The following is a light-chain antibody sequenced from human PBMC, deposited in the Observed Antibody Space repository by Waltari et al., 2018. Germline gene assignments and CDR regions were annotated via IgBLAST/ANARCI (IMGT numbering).Light chain of an antibody. Sequence: DIVLTQSQDSLAVSLGERATINCKSSQSVLYSSNNKNYLAWYQQKPGQPPKLLMYWASTRESGVPDRFSGSGSGTDFTLTISSLQAEDVAVYYCQQYYSTPLAFGQGTRLEIK. J-gene: IGKJ5*01. CDR3: QQYYSTPLA. V-gene: IGKV4-1*01. CDR2: WAS. CDR1: QSVLYSSNNKNY.